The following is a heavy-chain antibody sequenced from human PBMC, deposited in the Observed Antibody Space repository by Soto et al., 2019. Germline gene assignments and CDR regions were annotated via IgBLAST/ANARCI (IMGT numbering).Heavy chain of an antibody. CDR3: AKALGYCSSTSCYTGLYYHHYGMAV. V-gene: IGHV3-30*18. D-gene: IGHD2-2*02. CDR1: GFTFSSYG. CDR2: ISYDGSNK. J-gene: IGHJ6*02. Sequence: GGSLRVSCAASGFTFSSYGMHWVRQAPGKGLEWVAVISYDGSNKYYADSVKGRFTISRDNSKNTLYLQMSSLRAEDTAVYYCAKALGYCSSTSCYTGLYYHHYGMAVWGQRSTVIVSS.